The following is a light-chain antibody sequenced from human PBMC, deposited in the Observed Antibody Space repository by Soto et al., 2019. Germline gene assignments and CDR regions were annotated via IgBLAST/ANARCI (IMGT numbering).Light chain of an antibody. CDR1: QTVGSTF. CDR2: STS. Sequence: EVVLTQSPGTLSLSPGDRATLSCRASQTVGSTFVAWYQQRPGQAPRLLIYSTSSRATGIPDRFSGAGSGTGFTLTISSLEPEDFAMYYCQHYGDSLTWTFGQGTKWIS. CDR3: QHYGDSLTWT. J-gene: IGKJ1*01. V-gene: IGKV3-20*01.